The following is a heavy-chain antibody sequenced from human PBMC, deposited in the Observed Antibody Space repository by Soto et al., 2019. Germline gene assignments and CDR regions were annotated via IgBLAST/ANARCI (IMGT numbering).Heavy chain of an antibody. CDR3: ARESYGLGMVRGDWFDP. V-gene: IGHV4-31*03. J-gene: IGHJ5*02. CDR2: IYYSGST. Sequence: SETLSLTCTVSGGSISSGGYYWSWIRQHPGKGLEWIGYIYYSGSTYYNPSLKSRVTISVDTSKNQFSLKLSSVTAADTAVYYCARESYGLGMVRGDWFDPWGQGTLVTVSS. CDR1: GGSISSGGYY. D-gene: IGHD3-10*01.